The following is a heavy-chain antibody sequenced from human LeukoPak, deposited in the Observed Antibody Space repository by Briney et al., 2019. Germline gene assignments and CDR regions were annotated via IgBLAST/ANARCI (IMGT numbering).Heavy chain of an antibody. CDR3: ARDERGGGATDFDY. D-gene: IGHD1-26*01. Sequence: PGGSLRLSCAASGYTFSSYSMNWVRQAPGKGLEWVSYISSSSSTIYYAASVKGGFTISRENAKKSLYLQMNSLRAEDTAVYLCARDERGGGATDFDYWGQGTLVTVSS. CDR2: ISSSSSTI. J-gene: IGHJ4*02. CDR1: GYTFSSYS. V-gene: IGHV3-48*01.